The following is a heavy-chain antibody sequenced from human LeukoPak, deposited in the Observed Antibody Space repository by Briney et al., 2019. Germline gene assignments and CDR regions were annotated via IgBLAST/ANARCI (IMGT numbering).Heavy chain of an antibody. CDR3: AKGAYDYIEIGYFDS. J-gene: IGHJ4*02. V-gene: IGHV3-23*01. CDR1: GFMSTNYA. Sequence: GGSLRLSCAASGFMSTNYAMNWVRQAPGKGLEWVSVLIGSSGSTDYADSVKGRFTISRDISKNTLFLQMNSLRAEDTAIYYCAKGAYDYIEIGYFDSWGQGTLVTVSS. CDR2: LIGSSGST. D-gene: IGHD5-12*01.